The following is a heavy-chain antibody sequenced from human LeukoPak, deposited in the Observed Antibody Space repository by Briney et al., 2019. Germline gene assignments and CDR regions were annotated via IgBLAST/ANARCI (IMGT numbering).Heavy chain of an antibody. CDR1: GFTFSSYW. J-gene: IGHJ5*02. V-gene: IGHV3-74*01. CDR3: ASAPTKSDYPWFDP. D-gene: IGHD4-17*01. Sequence: PGGSLRLSCAASGFTFSSYWMHWVRQAPGKGLVGVSRINSDGSSTSYADSVKGRFTISRDNAKNTLYLKMDSLRAKDTAVYYCASAPTKSDYPWFDPWGQGTLVTVSS. CDR2: INSDGSST.